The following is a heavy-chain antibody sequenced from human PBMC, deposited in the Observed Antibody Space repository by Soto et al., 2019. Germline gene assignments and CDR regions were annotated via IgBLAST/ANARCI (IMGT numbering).Heavy chain of an antibody. D-gene: IGHD2-2*01. V-gene: IGHV4-34*01. CDR2: INHSVST. CDR1: GGSFSGYY. CDR3: ARGGYQLLSGYFYGMDV. Sequence: SETLSLTCAVYGGSFSGYYWSRIRQPPGKGLEWIGEINHSVSTNYNPTLRSRVTISVDTSKNQFSLKLSSVTAADTAVYYCARGGYQLLSGYFYGMDVWGQGTTVTVS. J-gene: IGHJ6*02.